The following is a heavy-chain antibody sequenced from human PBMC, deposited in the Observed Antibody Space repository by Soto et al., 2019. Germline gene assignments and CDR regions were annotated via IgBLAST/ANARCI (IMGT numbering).Heavy chain of an antibody. J-gene: IGHJ6*03. V-gene: IGHV3-49*03. CDR2: IRSKAYGGTT. Sequence: GGSLRLSCTASGFTFGDYAMSWFRQAPGKGLEWVGFIRSKAYGGTTEYAAYVKGRFTISRDDSKSIAYLQMNSLKTEDTAVYYCTRDVRYYDYYYYMDVWGKGTTVTVSS. CDR1: GFTFGDYA. CDR3: TRDVRYYDYYYYMDV.